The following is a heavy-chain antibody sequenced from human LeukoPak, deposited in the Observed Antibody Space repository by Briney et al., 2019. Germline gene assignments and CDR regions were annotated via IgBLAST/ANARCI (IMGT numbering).Heavy chain of an antibody. CDR1: GGAFSSYA. V-gene: IGHV1-69*05. J-gene: IGHJ4*02. CDR3: AREGLRGIAAAGNYFDY. D-gene: IGHD6-13*01. CDR2: IMPIFGTA. Sequence: SVKVSCKASGGAFSSYAISWVRQAPGQGLEWMGGIMPIFGTANYAQKFQGRVTITTDESTSTAYMELSSLRSEDTAVYYCAREGLRGIAAAGNYFDYWGQGNLVTVCS.